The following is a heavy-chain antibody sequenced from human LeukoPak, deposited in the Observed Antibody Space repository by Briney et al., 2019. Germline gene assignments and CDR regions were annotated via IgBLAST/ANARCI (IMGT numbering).Heavy chain of an antibody. D-gene: IGHD6-13*01. CDR1: GYTFTSYY. CDR3: ASISSWYDAFDI. J-gene: IGHJ3*02. CDR2: INPSGGST. Sequence: GASVTVSCKASGYTFTSYYMHWVRQAPGQGLEWMGIINPSGGSTSYAQKFQGRVTMTRDTSTSTVYMELSSLRSEDTAVYYCASISSWYDAFDIWGQGTMVTVSS. V-gene: IGHV1-46*01.